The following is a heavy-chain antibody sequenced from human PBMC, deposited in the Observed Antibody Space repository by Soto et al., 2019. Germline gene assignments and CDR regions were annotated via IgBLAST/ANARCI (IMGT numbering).Heavy chain of an antibody. CDR2: IYYSGST. D-gene: IGHD2-15*01. V-gene: IGHV4-59*01. CDR3: ARSYRRYCSGGSCYSYYYYYMDV. CDR1: GGSISSYD. J-gene: IGHJ6*03. Sequence: PSETLSPTCTVSGGSISSYDGSWIRQPPGKGLEWIGYIYYSGSTNYNPSLKSRVTISVDTSKNQFSLKLSSVTAADTAVYYCARSYRRYCSGGSCYSYYYYYMDVWGKGTTVTVSS.